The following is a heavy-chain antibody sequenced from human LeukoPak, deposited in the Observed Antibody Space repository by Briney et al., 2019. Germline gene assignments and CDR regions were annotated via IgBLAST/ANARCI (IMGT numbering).Heavy chain of an antibody. CDR2: IYPGDSDT. Sequence: GESLQISCKGSGYSFTSYWIGWVRQMPGKGLEWMGIIYPGDSDTRYSPSFQGQVTISADKSISTAYLQWSSLKASDTAMYYCARPSGMVRGVEYFDYWGQGTLVTVSS. D-gene: IGHD3-10*01. CDR3: ARPSGMVRGVEYFDY. CDR1: GYSFTSYW. V-gene: IGHV5-51*01. J-gene: IGHJ4*02.